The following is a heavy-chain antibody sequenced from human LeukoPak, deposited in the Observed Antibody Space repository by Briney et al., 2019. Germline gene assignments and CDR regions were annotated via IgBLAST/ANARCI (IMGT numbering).Heavy chain of an antibody. CDR3: ARDAQSGFAYSNSLRY. CDR2: IWSDGSNR. CDR1: GFIFSLYG. D-gene: IGHD4-11*01. J-gene: IGHJ4*01. V-gene: IGHV3-33*01. Sequence: PGGSLRLSCAASGFIFSLYGMHWVRRAPGKGLEWVAVIWSDGSNRFYAGSVKGRFTISRDNPENTVHLHMNSLRGEDTAVYYCARDAQSGFAYSNSLRYWGHGILVTVSS.